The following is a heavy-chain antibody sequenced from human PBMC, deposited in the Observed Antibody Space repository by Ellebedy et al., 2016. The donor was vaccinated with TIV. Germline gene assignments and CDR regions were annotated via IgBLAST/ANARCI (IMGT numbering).Heavy chain of an antibody. V-gene: IGHV3-23*01. CDR1: GFTFSSYA. CDR3: ARDPPFY. Sequence: GGSLRLSCAASGFTFSSYAMSWVRQAPGKGLEWVSGISWNSGSIGYGDSVKGRFTISRDNAKNSLYLQMNSLRGEDTAVYYCARDPPFYWGQGTLVTVSS. CDR2: ISWNSGSI. J-gene: IGHJ4*02.